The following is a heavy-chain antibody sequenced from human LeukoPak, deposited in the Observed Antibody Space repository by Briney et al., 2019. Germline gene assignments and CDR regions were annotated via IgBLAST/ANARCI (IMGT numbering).Heavy chain of an antibody. Sequence: SGPTLVNPTQTLTLTCTFSGFSLSTSGVGVGWIRQPPGKALEWLALIYWNDDKRYSPSLKSRLTITKGTSKNQVVLTMTNMXPVXXXTYXCAHXXXQVXFDYWGQGTLVTVSS. CDR1: GFSLSTSGVG. V-gene: IGHV2-5*01. CDR3: AHXXXQVXFDY. J-gene: IGHJ4*02. CDR2: IYWNDDK.